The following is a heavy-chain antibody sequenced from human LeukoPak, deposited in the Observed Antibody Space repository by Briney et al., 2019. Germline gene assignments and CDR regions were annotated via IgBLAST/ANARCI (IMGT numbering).Heavy chain of an antibody. Sequence: SQTLSLTCAISGDSVSSNSAAWNWIRQSPSRRLEWLERTYYRSKCYNHYALSVKSRITINPDTYNKQSSNQLHSVTPHDPILYYCARASSGYYCLFDYWGQGTLVIVSS. J-gene: IGHJ4*02. CDR1: GDSVSSNSAA. CDR2: TYYRSKCYN. D-gene: IGHD3-22*01. CDR3: ARASSGYYCLFDY. V-gene: IGHV6-1*01.